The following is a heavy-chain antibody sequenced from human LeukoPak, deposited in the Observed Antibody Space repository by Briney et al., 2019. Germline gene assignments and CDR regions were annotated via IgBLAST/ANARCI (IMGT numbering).Heavy chain of an antibody. D-gene: IGHD3-22*01. J-gene: IGHJ3*02. V-gene: IGHV4-59*01. CDR1: GGSISSYY. Sequence: TSETLSLTCTVSGGSISSYYWSWIRQPPGKGLEWIGYIYYSGSTNYNPSLKSRVTTSVDTSKNQFSLKLSSVTAADTAVYYCARVPYYYDSSGGGDAFDIWGQGTMVTVPS. CDR3: ARVPYYYDSSGGGDAFDI. CDR2: IYYSGST.